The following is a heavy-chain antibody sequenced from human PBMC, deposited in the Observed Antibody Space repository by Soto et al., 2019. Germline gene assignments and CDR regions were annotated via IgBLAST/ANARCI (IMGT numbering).Heavy chain of an antibody. CDR2: IGTAGDT. D-gene: IGHD5-12*01. V-gene: IGHV3-13*01. CDR1: GFTFSSYD. CDR3: ARENGRREMATSYFDY. J-gene: IGHJ4*02. Sequence: PGGSLRLSCAASGFTFSSYDMHWVRQATGKGLEWVSAIGTAGDTYYPGSVKGRFTISRENAKNSLYLQMNSLRAGDTAVYYCARENGRREMATSYFDYWCQGTLVTVSS.